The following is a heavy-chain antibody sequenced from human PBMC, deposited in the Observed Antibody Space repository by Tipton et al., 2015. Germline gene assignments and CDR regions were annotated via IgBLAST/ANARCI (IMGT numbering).Heavy chain of an antibody. V-gene: IGHV4-4*02. D-gene: IGHD2-15*01. Sequence: TLSLTCSVSGDSISSNIRCTWVRQPPGKGLEWIGEVNHGGSPNYNPSLKSRITISVDTSRYQFSLKLTSVTAADTAVYYCARGGNNWFDPWGQGTLVTVSS. CDR3: ARGGNNWFDP. CDR1: GDSISSNIR. J-gene: IGHJ5*02. CDR2: VNHGGSP.